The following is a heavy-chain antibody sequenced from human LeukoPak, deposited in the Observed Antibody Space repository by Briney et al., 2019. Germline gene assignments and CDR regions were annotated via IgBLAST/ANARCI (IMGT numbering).Heavy chain of an antibody. Sequence: PGGSLRLACVAPGFTVGIYGMKCVRQAPGKGLEWVAVIWYDGSDKYYADSVKGRFTISRDNSKNTLYLQMNSLRAEDTAVYYCARDRNVDYFDYWGQGTLVTVAS. V-gene: IGHV3-33*01. D-gene: IGHD1-1*01. CDR2: IWYDGSDK. CDR1: GFTVGIYG. CDR3: ARDRNVDYFDY. J-gene: IGHJ4*02.